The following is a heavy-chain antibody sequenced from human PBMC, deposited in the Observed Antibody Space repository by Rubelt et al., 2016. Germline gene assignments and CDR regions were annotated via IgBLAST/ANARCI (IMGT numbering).Heavy chain of an antibody. CDR3: ARDDYSSYYYYHMDV. D-gene: IGHD4-11*01. CDR2: IKSKTAGGTT. V-gene: IGHV3-15*01. Sequence: APGKGLEWVGRIKSKTAGGTTDYAAPVKGRFTISRDDSKNTLYLQMNSLRPEDPAVYYCARDDYSSYYYYHMDVWGRGTTVTV. J-gene: IGHJ6*03.